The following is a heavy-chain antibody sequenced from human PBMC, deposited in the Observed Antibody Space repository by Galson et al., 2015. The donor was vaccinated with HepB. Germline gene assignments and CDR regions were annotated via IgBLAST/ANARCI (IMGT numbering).Heavy chain of an antibody. Sequence: SLRLSCAASGFSFSIYAMTWVRQAPGRGLEWVSAMRGSGDKTDYADSVKGRFTISRDNSKNTLYLLINSLRAEGTAVYFCARDRRGHLDYWGQGNLVTVSS. D-gene: IGHD3-10*01. J-gene: IGHJ4*02. CDR3: ARDRRGHLDY. CDR1: GFSFSIYA. V-gene: IGHV3-23*01. CDR2: MRGSGDKT.